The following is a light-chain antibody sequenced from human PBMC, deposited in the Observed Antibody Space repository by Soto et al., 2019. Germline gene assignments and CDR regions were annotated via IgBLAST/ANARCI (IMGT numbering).Light chain of an antibody. CDR1: SSNIGNNY. V-gene: IGLV1-51*01. Sequence: TQPPSVYAAPGQEVTISCSGSSSNIGNNYVSWYQQLPGTAPKLLIYDNNKRPSGIPDRFSGSKSGTSATLGITGLQTGDEADYYCGTWDSSLSAGNVFGTGTKVTVL. CDR3: GTWDSSLSAGNV. CDR2: DNN. J-gene: IGLJ1*01.